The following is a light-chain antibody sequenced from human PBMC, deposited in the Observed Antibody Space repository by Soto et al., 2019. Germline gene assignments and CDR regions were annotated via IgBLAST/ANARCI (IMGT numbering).Light chain of an antibody. CDR1: QRISTY. CDR2: AAS. CDR3: KQSDRTSFT. V-gene: IGKV1-39*01. J-gene: IGKJ3*01. Sequence: DIQMTQSPSSLSASVGDRVTITCRASQRISTYLNWYQQKPGRAPKLLIYAASTLQSGVPSRFSGGGSGTDFTLTISSLQPEDSATYYCKQSDRTSFTFGPGTKVDIK.